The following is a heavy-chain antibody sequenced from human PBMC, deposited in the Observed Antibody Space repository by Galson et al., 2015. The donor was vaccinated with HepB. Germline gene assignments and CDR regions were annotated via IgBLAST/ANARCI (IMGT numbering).Heavy chain of an antibody. CDR1: GVTFHTYG. Sequence: SLRLSCAASGVTFHTYGMHWVRQAPGKGLEWVALISYDGNKQYYADSVKGRFTISRDNSKNTLYLQMSSLRVADTAVYYCVKVGVKYKTSYYDFDYWGLGTLVTVSS. V-gene: IGHV3-30*18. D-gene: IGHD1-26*01. CDR3: VKVGVKYKTSYYDFDY. CDR2: ISYDGNKQ. J-gene: IGHJ4*02.